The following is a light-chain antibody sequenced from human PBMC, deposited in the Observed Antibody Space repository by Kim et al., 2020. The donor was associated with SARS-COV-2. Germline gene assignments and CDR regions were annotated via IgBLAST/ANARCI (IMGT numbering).Light chain of an antibody. J-gene: IGLJ3*02. CDR3: SSYTSSSTRV. CDR2: DVS. CDR1: SSNVGGYNY. Sequence: GQSITISCTGTSSNVGGYNYVSWYQQHPGKAPNLMIYDVSRRPSGVSNRFSGSKSGNTASLTISGRQAEDEADYYCSSYTSSSTRVFGGGTQLTVL. V-gene: IGLV2-14*03.